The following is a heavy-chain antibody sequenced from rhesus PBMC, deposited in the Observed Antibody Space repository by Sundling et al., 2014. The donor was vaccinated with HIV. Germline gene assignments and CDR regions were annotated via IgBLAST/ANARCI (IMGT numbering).Heavy chain of an antibody. D-gene: IGHD1-1-1*01. CDR1: GFTFSSYG. J-gene: IGHJ4*01. CDR3: ARSHSWNYPFDY. V-gene: IGHV3-136*01. Sequence: EVQLVESGGGLVQPGGSLRLSCEASGFTFSSYGMTWVRQAPGKGLDWVASIGSVNNYILYADSVKGRFTISRDNAKNSLSLQMSTLRAEDTAVYYCARSHSWNYPFDYWGEGVLVTVSS. CDR2: IGSVNNYI.